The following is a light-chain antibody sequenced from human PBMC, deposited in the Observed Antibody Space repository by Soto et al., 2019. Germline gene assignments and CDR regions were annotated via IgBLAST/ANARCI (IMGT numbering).Light chain of an antibody. J-gene: IGLJ3*02. Sequence: QSALTQPASVSGSPGQSITISCTGTSSDVGGYNYVSWFQHYPGKAPRLMIYDVYNRPSGVSNRFSGSKSGNTASLTISGLQDEDADDYYSSSATSTSNGVFGGGTQLTVL. V-gene: IGLV2-14*01. CDR1: SSDVGGYNY. CDR3: SSATSTSNGV. CDR2: DVY.